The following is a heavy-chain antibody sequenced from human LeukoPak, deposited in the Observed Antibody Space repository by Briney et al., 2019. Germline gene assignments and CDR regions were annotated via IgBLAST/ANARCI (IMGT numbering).Heavy chain of an antibody. V-gene: IGHV4-59*01. CDR3: ARGESGGDRYYYYYYMDV. D-gene: IGHD2-21*01. J-gene: IGHJ6*03. CDR1: GGSISSYY. CDR2: IYYTGST. Sequence: SETLSLTCTLSGGSISSYYWSWIRQPPGKGLEWIGYIYYTGSTNYNPSLKSRVTISVDTSKNQFSLKLSSVTAADTAVYYCARGESGGDRYYYYYYMDVWAKGTTVTVSS.